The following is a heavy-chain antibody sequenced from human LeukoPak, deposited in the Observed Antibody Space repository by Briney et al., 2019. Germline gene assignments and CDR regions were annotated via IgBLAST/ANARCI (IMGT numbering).Heavy chain of an antibody. Sequence: GAPLRLSCEVAGSTFTDYWMNWVRQAPGKGPEWVASIRQDGSEKTYVDSVKGRFTISRDNTKNSLSLQLNGLRAEDTAVYYCARDGTAAGLYFDLWGQGTLVTVSS. D-gene: IGHD6-13*01. V-gene: IGHV3-7*01. CDR1: GSTFTDYW. CDR2: IRQDGSEK. J-gene: IGHJ4*01. CDR3: ARDGTAAGLYFDL.